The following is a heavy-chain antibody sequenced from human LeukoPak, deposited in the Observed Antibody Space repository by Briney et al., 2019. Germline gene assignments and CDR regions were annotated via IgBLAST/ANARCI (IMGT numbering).Heavy chain of an antibody. CDR1: GYTFTGQY. V-gene: IGHV1-2*02. CDR2: INPNSGGT. D-gene: IGHD3-22*01. Sequence: GASVKVSCKASGYTFTGQYIHWVRQAPGQGHEWMGWINPNSGGTNYAQKFQGRVTMTRDTSITTTYMELSRLRSDDTAVYYCARINGRRRPYYYDSSGYYSDAFDIWGQGTMVTVSS. J-gene: IGHJ3*02. CDR3: ARINGRRRPYYYDSSGYYSDAFDI.